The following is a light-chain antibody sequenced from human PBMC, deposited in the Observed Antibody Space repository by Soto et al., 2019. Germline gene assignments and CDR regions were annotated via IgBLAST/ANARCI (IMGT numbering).Light chain of an antibody. V-gene: IGKV1-9*01. J-gene: IGKJ4*01. CDR1: QGISTY. Sequence: DIQLTQSPSFLSASVGDRVTITCRASQGISTYLAWYQQKPGKAPKLLIYAASTLQSGVPSRFGGSISGTEFTLTISSLQPEDFVTYYCQQRNSYPLTFGGGTKVEIK. CDR3: QQRNSYPLT. CDR2: AAS.